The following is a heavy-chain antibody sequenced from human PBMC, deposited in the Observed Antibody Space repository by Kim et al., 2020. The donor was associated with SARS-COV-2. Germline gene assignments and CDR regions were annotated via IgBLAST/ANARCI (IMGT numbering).Heavy chain of an antibody. J-gene: IGHJ4*01. Sequence: SETLSLTCAVYGGSFSGYYWSWIRQPPGKGLEWIGEINHSGSTNYNLSLKSRVTISVDTSKNQFSLKLSSVTAADTAVYYCARGGRNYYGSGRTRFDYWG. CDR2: INHSGST. V-gene: IGHV4-34*01. D-gene: IGHD3-10*01. CDR3: ARGGRNYYGSGRTRFDY. CDR1: GGSFSGYY.